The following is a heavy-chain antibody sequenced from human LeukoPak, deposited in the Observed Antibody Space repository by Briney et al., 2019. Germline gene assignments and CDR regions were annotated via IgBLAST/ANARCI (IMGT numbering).Heavy chain of an antibody. V-gene: IGHV1-18*01. Sequence: GASVKVSCKASGYTFTSYGISWVRQAPGQGLEWMGWISAYNGNTNYAQKLQGRVTMTTDTSTSTAYMELRSLRSNDTAMYYCARVLRYFVRMDVWGQGTTVTVSS. CDR3: ARVLRYFVRMDV. D-gene: IGHD3-9*01. CDR1: GYTFTSYG. J-gene: IGHJ6*02. CDR2: ISAYNGNT.